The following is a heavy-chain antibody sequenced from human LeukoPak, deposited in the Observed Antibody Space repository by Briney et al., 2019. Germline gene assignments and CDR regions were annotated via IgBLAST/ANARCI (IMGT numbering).Heavy chain of an antibody. Sequence: GGSLRLSCAASGFTFSSYGMHWVRQAPGTGLEGVGAIWFDGTNKYYADAVKGRFTISRDNSKSTLFLQMNRLRAEDTAVYYCARGGYCSRTTCSNYNGMDVWGQGTTVTVSS. CDR3: ARGGYCSRTTCSNYNGMDV. CDR2: IWFDGTNK. V-gene: IGHV3-33*01. CDR1: GFTFSSYG. D-gene: IGHD2-2*01. J-gene: IGHJ6*02.